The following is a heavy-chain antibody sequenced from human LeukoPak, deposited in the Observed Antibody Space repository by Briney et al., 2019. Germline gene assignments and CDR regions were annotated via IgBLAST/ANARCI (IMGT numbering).Heavy chain of an antibody. J-gene: IGHJ4*02. CDR1: GYPFTGYY. CDR2: INPNSGDT. D-gene: IGHD3-16*01. V-gene: IGHV1-2*02. CDR3: ATPRGSYPWGTDVDY. Sequence: GASVKVSCKASGYPFTGYYMHWVRQAPGQGLEWMGWINPNSGDTKYSQKFQGRVTMTRDTSISTAYMELSRLRSDDTAVYYCATPRGSYPWGTDVDYWGQGTLVTVSS.